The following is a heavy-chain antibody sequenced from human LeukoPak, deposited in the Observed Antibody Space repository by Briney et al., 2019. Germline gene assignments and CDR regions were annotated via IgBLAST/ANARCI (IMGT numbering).Heavy chain of an antibody. CDR3: ERRGHRSPYDF. J-gene: IGHJ4*02. Sequence: PSETLSLTCTLSGGSIKSSDYYWAWLRQSPGKGLEWIGTIYYSGSTYYNTSLKSRLTFSVDTSNNHFSLSLASITASDTGLYFCERRGHRSPYDFWGRGILVTVSS. V-gene: IGHV4-39*02. CDR2: IYYSGST. CDR1: GGSIKSSDYY.